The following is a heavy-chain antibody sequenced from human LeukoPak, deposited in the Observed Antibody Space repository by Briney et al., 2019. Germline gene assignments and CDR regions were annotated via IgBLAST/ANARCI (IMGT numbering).Heavy chain of an antibody. CDR3: ATVSSTSYYYGMDV. J-gene: IGHJ6*02. Sequence: ASVKVSCKVSGYTLTELSMHWVRQAPAKGLEWMGGFDPEDGETIYAQKFQGRVTMTEDASTDTAYMELSSLRSEDTAVYYCATVSSTSYYYGMDVWGQGTTVTVSS. CDR2: FDPEDGET. D-gene: IGHD2-2*01. V-gene: IGHV1-24*01. CDR1: GYTLTELS.